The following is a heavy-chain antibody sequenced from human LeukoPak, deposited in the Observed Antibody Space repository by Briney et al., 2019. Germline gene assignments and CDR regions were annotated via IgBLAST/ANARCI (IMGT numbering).Heavy chain of an antibody. CDR1: GGSISSYY. D-gene: IGHD6-19*01. V-gene: IGHV4-59*12. J-gene: IGHJ4*02. Sequence: KPSETLSLTCTVSGGSISSYYWSWIRQPPGKGLDWIGYIYYSGTTNYDPSLKSRVTISVDTSKNQFSLKLSSVTAADTAVYYCARGRGARQLLVLNPFDYWGQGTLVTVSS. CDR2: IYYSGTT. CDR3: ARGRGARQLLVLNPFDY.